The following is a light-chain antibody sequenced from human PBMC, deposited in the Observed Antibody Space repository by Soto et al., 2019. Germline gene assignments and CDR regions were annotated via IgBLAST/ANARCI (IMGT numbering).Light chain of an antibody. CDR3: QQYNDNWT. Sequence: DIQMTQSPSTLSASVGDRVTITCRASQSISSWLAWYQQKPGTAPNLLIYKASTLQSGVPSRFSGSGSGTEFTLTISSLQTDDSETYYCQQYNDNWTFGQGTKVEIK. CDR1: QSISSW. CDR2: KAS. J-gene: IGKJ1*01. V-gene: IGKV1-5*03.